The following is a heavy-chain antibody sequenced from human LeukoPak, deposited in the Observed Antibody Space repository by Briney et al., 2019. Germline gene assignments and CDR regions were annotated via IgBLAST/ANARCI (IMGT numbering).Heavy chain of an antibody. D-gene: IGHD2/OR15-2a*01. CDR1: GFSVSDHY. J-gene: IGHJ4*02. CDR3: ARGAMSTFARFDS. V-gene: IGHV3-53*01. Sequence: QSGGSLRLSCVVSGFSVSDHYMSWVRQAPGKGLQWLSVIFADDLTYYEDSVKGRFTISRDRSQNTLYLQMSSLRAEDTAVYYCARGAMSTFARFDSWGQGTLVSVSS. CDR2: IFADDLT.